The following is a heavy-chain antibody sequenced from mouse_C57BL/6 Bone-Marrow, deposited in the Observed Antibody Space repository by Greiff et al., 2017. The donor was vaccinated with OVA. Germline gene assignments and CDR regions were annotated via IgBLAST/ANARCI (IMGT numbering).Heavy chain of an antibody. CDR1: GYTFTDYY. D-gene: IGHD2-2*01. CDR2: IYPGSGNI. Sequence: QVQLKESGAELVRPGASVKLSCKASGYTFTDYYISWVKQRPGQGLEWVARIYPGSGNIYYNEKCKGKATLPAEKSSSTAYMQLSSLTSDDSAVYFCARSEGLRDYFDYWGQGTTLTVSS. V-gene: IGHV1-76*01. J-gene: IGHJ2*01. CDR3: ARSEGLRDYFDY.